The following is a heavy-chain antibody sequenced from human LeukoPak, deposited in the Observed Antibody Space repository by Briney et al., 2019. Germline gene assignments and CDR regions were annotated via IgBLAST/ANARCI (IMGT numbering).Heavy chain of an antibody. CDR2: IYPGDSDT. V-gene: IGHV5-51*01. CDR1: GYTFNTYW. Sequence: GESLKISCQGFGYTFNTYWIGWVRQMPGKGLEWMGIIYPGDSDTRYSPSFQGQVTISADKSISTAYLQWSSLKASDTAMYYCARPGTTYTQYPNYWGQGTLVTVSS. J-gene: IGHJ4*02. CDR3: ARPGTTYTQYPNY. D-gene: IGHD1/OR15-1a*01.